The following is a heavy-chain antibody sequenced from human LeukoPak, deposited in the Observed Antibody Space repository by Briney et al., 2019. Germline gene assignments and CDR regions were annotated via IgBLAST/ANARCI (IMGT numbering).Heavy chain of an antibody. CDR2: ISSGSSAI. D-gene: IGHD6-13*01. CDR3: AKDFEQQLGEDY. CDR1: GFSFSTYS. J-gene: IGHJ4*02. V-gene: IGHV3-48*01. Sequence: GGSLRLSCAASGFSFSTYSMNWVRQAPGKGLQWVSYISSGSSAIYYTDSVKGRFTISRDNSKNTLYLQMNSLRAEDTAVYYCAKDFEQQLGEDYWGQGTLVTVSS.